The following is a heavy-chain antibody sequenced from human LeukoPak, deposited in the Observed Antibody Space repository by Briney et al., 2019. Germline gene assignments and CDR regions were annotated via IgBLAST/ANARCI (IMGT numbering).Heavy chain of an antibody. Sequence: SVKVSCKASGGSFSSYAISWVRQAPGQGLGWMGRIIPIFGTAHYAQKFQGRVTITTDESTSTAYMELSSLRSEDTAMYYCAREDSSGWSADYMDVWGKGTAVTVSS. CDR1: GGSFSSYA. CDR2: IIPIFGTA. CDR3: AREDSSGWSADYMDV. D-gene: IGHD6-19*01. J-gene: IGHJ6*03. V-gene: IGHV1-69*05.